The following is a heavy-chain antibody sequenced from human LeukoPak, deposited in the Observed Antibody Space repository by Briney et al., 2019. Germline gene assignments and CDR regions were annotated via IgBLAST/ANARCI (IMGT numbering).Heavy chain of an antibody. CDR2: INHSGST. CDR1: GGSFSGYY. J-gene: IGHJ5*02. V-gene: IGHV4-34*01. Sequence: SETLSLTCAVYGGSFSGYYWTWIRQPPGKGLEWIGEINHSGSTNYNPSLKSRVTISVDTSKNQFSLKLSSVTAAGTAVYYCARGAATFWFDPWGQGTLVTVSS. CDR3: ARGAATFWFDP. D-gene: IGHD2-15*01.